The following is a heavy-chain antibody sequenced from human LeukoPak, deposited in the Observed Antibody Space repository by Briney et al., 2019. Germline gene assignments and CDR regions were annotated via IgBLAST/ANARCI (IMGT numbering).Heavy chain of an antibody. CDR3: ARASIAVAGSVFDY. J-gene: IGHJ4*02. CDR1: GFTSSSYG. Sequence: GGSLRLSCAASGFTSSSYGMHWVRQATGKGLEWVSAIGTAGDTYYPGSVKGRFTISRENAKNSLYLQMNSLRAGDTAVYYCARASIAVAGSVFDYWGQGTLVTVSS. D-gene: IGHD6-19*01. CDR2: IGTAGDT. V-gene: IGHV3-13*01.